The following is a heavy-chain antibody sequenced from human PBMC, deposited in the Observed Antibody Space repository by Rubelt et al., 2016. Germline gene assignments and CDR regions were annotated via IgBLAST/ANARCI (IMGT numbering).Heavy chain of an antibody. Sequence: QVQLQQWGAGLLKPSETLSLTCSVSGGSISSGNYYWGWIRQPPGKGLEWIGSIYYSGSTYYNPSLTSRVTMSVDTSKNQFSLKLNSGTAADTAVYYCARHTSEDASAAPDHWGQGTLVTVSS. D-gene: IGHD6-25*01. J-gene: IGHJ4*02. V-gene: IGHV4-39*01. CDR3: ARHTSEDASAAPDH. CDR2: IYYSGST. CDR1: GGSISSGNYY.